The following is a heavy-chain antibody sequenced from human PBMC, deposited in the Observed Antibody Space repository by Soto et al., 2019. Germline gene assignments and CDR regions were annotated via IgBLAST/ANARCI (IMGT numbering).Heavy chain of an antibody. D-gene: IGHD2-15*01. V-gene: IGHV3-11*01. J-gene: IGHJ3*02. CDR2: ISSSGTGI. CDR1: GFKFSDYY. Sequence: QVQLVESGGGLVKPGGSLRLSCAASGFKFSDYYMIWIRQAPGKGLEWVAYISSSGTGIYYPDSVKGRFTISRDNAKNSLYLKMNSLRAEDTAVYYCARAYSDAFDIWGQVTMVNVSS. CDR3: ARAYSDAFDI.